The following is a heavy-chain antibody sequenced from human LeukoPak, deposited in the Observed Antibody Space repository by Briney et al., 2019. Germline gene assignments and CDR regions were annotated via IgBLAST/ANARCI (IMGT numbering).Heavy chain of an antibody. CDR1: GFTFSSYA. V-gene: IGHV3-30-3*01. CDR2: ISYDGSNK. Sequence: GGSLRLSCAASGFTFSSYAMHWVRQAPGKGLEWVAVISYDGSNKYYADSVKGRFTISRDNSKNTLYLQMNSLRAEDTAVYYCAIGAIASPNDAFDIWGQGTMVTVSS. J-gene: IGHJ3*02. CDR3: AIGAIASPNDAFDI.